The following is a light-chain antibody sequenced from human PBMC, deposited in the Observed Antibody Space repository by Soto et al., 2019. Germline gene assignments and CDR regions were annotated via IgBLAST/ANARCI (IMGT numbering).Light chain of an antibody. J-gene: IGKJ4*01. CDR3: QQYYSTPLT. CDR2: GAS. Sequence: EIVLTQSPGTLSLSPGERATLSCRASQSVSSSYLAWYQQKPGQAPRLLIYGASSRATGIPDRFSGSGSGTDFTLTISSLQAEDVAVDYCQQYYSTPLTFGGGTKVDIK. CDR1: QSVSSSY. V-gene: IGKV3-20*01.